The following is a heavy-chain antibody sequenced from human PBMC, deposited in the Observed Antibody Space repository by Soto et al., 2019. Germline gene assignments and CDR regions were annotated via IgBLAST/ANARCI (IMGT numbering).Heavy chain of an antibody. CDR3: ARLPRYYAFDY. J-gene: IGHJ4*02. D-gene: IGHD3-10*01. Sequence: SETLSLTCTVSGGSISSYYWSWIRQPPGKGLEWIGYIYYSGSTNYNPSLKSRVTISVDTSKNQFSLKLSSVTAADTAVYYCARLPRYYAFDYWGQGTLVTVSS. CDR2: IYYSGST. V-gene: IGHV4-59*01. CDR1: GGSISSYY.